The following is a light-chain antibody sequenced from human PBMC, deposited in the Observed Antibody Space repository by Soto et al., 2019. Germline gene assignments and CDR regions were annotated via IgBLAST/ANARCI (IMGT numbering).Light chain of an antibody. CDR1: QSISSW. V-gene: IGKV3-15*01. J-gene: IGKJ4*01. CDR3: QQYNSYPPWT. Sequence: EIVMTQSPATLSVSPGERATLTCRASQSISSWLAWYQQKPGQAPRLLIYGAFSMATGIPARFSGSGSGTEFTLTISSLQSEDYAIYYCQQYNSYPPWTFGGGTKVDI. CDR2: GAF.